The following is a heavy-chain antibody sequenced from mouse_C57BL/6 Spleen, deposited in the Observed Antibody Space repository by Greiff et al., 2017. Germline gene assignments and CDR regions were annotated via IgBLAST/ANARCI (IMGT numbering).Heavy chain of an antibody. CDR2: IHPNSGST. D-gene: IGHD1-1*01. V-gene: IGHV1-64*01. J-gene: IGHJ4*01. CDR3: ARGGSSPYYYAMDY. CDR1: GYTFTSYW. Sequence: QVQLQQPGAELVKPGASVKLSCKASGYTFTSYWMHWVKQRPGQGLEWIGMIHPNSGSTNYNEKFKSKATLTVDKSSSTAYMQLSSLTSEDSAVXYCARGGSSPYYYAMDYWGQGTSVTVSS.